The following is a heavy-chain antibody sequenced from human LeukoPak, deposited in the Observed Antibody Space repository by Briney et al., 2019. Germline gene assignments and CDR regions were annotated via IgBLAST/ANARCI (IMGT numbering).Heavy chain of an antibody. CDR3: ARVSIGWYSFDY. J-gene: IGHJ4*02. D-gene: IGHD6-19*01. Sequence: GSLRLSCAASGFTVSSNYMSWVRQAPGKGLEWVSRINPDGTTTSYADSVKGRFTISRDNAKDTVYLQMNSLRAEDTAVYYCARVSIGWYSFDYWGQGTLVTVSS. CDR2: INPDGTTT. CDR1: GFTVSSNY. V-gene: IGHV3-74*01.